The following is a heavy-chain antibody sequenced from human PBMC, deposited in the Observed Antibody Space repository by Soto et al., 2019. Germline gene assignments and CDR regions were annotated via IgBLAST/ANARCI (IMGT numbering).Heavy chain of an antibody. V-gene: IGHV1-69*06. CDR3: ARGGPVIIPAATNWFDP. CDR2: IIPIFGTP. D-gene: IGHD6-25*01. Sequence: QVQLVQSGAEVKKPGSSVKVSCKSSGGGFNSYSITWVRQAPGQGLEWMGVIIPIFGTPTYAQKFQGRVTITADTSTSTAYMEVSGLTSEDTAVYYCARGGPVIIPAATNWFDPWGQGTLVTVSS. CDR1: GGGFNSYS. J-gene: IGHJ5*02.